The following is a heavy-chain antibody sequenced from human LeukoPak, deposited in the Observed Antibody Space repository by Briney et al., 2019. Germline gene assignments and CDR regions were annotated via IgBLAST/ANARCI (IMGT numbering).Heavy chain of an antibody. J-gene: IGHJ4*02. D-gene: IGHD6-19*01. V-gene: IGHV1-69*13. CDR1: GGTFSSYA. Sequence: ASVKVSCKASGGTFSSYAISWVRQAPGQGLEWMGGIIPIFGTANYAQKFQGRVTITADESTSTAYRELSSRRSEDTAVYYCARDRNSGWPFDYWGQGTLVSVYS. CDR3: ARDRNSGWPFDY. CDR2: IIPIFGTA.